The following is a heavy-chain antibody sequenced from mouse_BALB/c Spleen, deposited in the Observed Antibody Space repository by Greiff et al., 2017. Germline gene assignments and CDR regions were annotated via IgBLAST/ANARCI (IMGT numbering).Heavy chain of an antibody. CDR1: GFSLTSYG. J-gene: IGHJ4*01. CDR3: ARDEGGRYDYDRAMDY. Sequence: QVQLKESGPGLVAPSQSLSITCTVSGFSLTSYGVHWVRQPPGKGLEWLGVIWAGGSTNYNSALMSRLSISKDNSKSQVFLKMNSLQTDDTAMYYCARDEGGRYDYDRAMDYWGQGTSVTVSS. D-gene: IGHD2-4*01. CDR2: IWAGGST. V-gene: IGHV2-9*02.